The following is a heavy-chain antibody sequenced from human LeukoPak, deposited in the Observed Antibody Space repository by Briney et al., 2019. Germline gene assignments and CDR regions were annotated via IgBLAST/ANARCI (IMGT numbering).Heavy chain of an antibody. CDR3: AREDGSQLDY. CDR2: ISSSGSST. D-gene: IGHD1-26*01. V-gene: IGHV3-48*03. J-gene: IGHJ4*02. Sequence: GGSLRLSCATSGFTFSNYEMSWVRQTPGKGLEWVSYISSSGSSTYYADSVKGRFTISRDNAKSSLCLQMDSLRAGDTAVYYCAREDGSQLDYWGRGTLVTVSS. CDR1: GFTFSNYE.